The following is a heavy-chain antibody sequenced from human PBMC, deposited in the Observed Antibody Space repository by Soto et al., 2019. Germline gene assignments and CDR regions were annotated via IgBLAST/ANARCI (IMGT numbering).Heavy chain of an antibody. D-gene: IGHD3-3*01. CDR1: GGSISSYD. CDR2: IYYSGST. J-gene: IGHJ3*02. Sequence: PSETLSLTYTVSGGSISSYDWSWIRQPPGKGLEWIGYIYYSGSTNYNPSLKSRVTISVDTSKNQFSLKLSSVTAADTAVYYCASNLYYDDAFDIWGQGTMVTVSS. V-gene: IGHV4-59*01. CDR3: ASNLYYDDAFDI.